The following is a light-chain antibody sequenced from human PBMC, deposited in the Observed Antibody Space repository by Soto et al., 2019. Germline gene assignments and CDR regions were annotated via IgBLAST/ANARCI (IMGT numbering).Light chain of an antibody. J-gene: IGLJ1*01. V-gene: IGLV2-14*01. CDR2: DVS. CDR3: SSYTSSSTFYV. CDR1: SSDFGGYNY. Sequence: QSALTQPASVSGSPGRWITISCTGTSSDFGGYNYVSWYQQHPGKAPKLMIYDVSNRPSGVSNRFSGSKSGNTASLTISGLQAEDEADYYCSSYTSSSTFYVFGTGTKVTVL.